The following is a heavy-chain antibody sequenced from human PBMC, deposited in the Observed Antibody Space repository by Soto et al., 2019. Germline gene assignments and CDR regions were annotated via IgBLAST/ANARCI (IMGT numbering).Heavy chain of an antibody. CDR3: ARGACITCYYDDWFDT. V-gene: IGHV3-11*01. J-gene: IGHJ5*02. Sequence: QVQLVESGGGLVKPGGSLRVSCAASGFSFSDYYMTWIRQAPGKGLEWVSYISGSGENIHYADSVKGRFTISRDNAKNSLYLQMDSLRVEDTAVYYCARGACITCYYDDWFDTWGQGTLVTVSS. D-gene: IGHD2-15*01. CDR1: GFSFSDYY. CDR2: ISGSGENI.